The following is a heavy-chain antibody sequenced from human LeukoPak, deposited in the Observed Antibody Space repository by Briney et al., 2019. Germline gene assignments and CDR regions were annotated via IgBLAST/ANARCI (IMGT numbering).Heavy chain of an antibody. V-gene: IGHV4-34*01. D-gene: IGHD6-19*01. J-gene: IGHJ4*02. CDR3: ARGFRLTRGLDY. CDR2: INHSGST. Sequence: PSETLSLTCAVYGGSFSGYYWSWIRQPPGKGLEWIGEINHSGSTNYNPSLKSRVTISVDTSKNQFSLQLSSVTAADTAVYYCARGFRLTRGLDYWGQGTLVTVSS. CDR1: GGSFSGYY.